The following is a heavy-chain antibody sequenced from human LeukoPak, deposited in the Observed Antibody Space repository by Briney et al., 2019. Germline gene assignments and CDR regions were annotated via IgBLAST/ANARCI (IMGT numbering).Heavy chain of an antibody. Sequence: ASVKVSCKASGGTFSSYAISWVRQAPGQGLEWMGWINPNSGGTNYAQKFQGRVTMTRDTSISTAYMELSRLRSDDTAVYYCAGTPWFWSGYHNWFDPWGQGTLVTVSS. V-gene: IGHV1-2*02. J-gene: IGHJ5*02. CDR3: AGTPWFWSGYHNWFDP. CDR2: INPNSGGT. CDR1: GGTFSSYA. D-gene: IGHD3-3*01.